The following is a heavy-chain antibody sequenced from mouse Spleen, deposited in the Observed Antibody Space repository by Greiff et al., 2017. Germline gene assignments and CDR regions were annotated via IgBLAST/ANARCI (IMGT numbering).Heavy chain of an antibody. CDR1: GYTFTDYE. D-gene: IGHD1-1*01. CDR2: IDPETGGT. V-gene: IGHV1-15*01. J-gene: IGHJ3*01. CDR3: TRSYGSSRPCFAY. Sequence: QVQLQQSGAELVRPGASVTLSCKASGYTFTDYEMHWVKQTPVHGLEWIGAIDPETGGTAYNQKFKGKAILTADKSSSTAYMELRSLTSEDSAVYYCTRSYGSSRPCFAYWGQGTLVTGSA.